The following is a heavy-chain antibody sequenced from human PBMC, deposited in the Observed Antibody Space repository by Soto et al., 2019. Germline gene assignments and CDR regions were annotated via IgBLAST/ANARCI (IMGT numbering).Heavy chain of an antibody. V-gene: IGHV4-39*01. CDR2: IYYSGST. J-gene: IGHJ3*02. D-gene: IGHD4-17*01. Sequence: SETLSLTCTVSGGSISSSSYYWGWIRQPPGKGLEWIGSIYYSGSTYYNPSLKSRVTISVDTSKNQFSLKLSSVTAADTAVYYCARHNYGARGQTFDIWGQGTMVTVSS. CDR3: ARHNYGARGQTFDI. CDR1: GGSISSSSYY.